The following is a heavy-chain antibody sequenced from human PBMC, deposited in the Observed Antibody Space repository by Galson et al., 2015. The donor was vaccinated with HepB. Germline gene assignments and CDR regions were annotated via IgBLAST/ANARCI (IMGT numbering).Heavy chain of an antibody. CDR1: GGTFSSYA. CDR2: IIPIFGTA. J-gene: IGHJ4*02. V-gene: IGHV1-69*13. CDR3: ARARIPYYGSGSYYDFDY. Sequence: SVKVSCKASGGTFSSYAISWVRQAPGQGLEWMGGIIPIFGTANYAQKFQGRVTITADESTSTAYMELSSLRSEDTAVYYCARARIPYYGSGSYYDFDYWGQGTLVTVSS. D-gene: IGHD3-10*01.